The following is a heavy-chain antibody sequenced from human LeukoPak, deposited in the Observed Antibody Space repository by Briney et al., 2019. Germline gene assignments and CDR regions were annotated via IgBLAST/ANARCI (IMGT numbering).Heavy chain of an antibody. V-gene: IGHV1-2*06. J-gene: IGHJ6*03. CDR1: GYTFTDYY. Sequence: ASVKVSCKASGYTFTDYYMHWVRQAPGQGLEWMGRFNPNSGGTTYAQKFQGRVTMTRDTSLSTAYMELCRLRSDDTAVYYCARDVRGGDSRPPNYYYYYYMDVWGKGTTVTVSS. CDR3: ARDVRGGDSRPPNYYYYYYMDV. D-gene: IGHD2-21*02. CDR2: FNPNSGGT.